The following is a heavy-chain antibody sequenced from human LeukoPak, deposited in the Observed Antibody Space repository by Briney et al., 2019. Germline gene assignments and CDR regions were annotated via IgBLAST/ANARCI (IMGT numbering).Heavy chain of an antibody. Sequence: SETLSLACGVSGGSISGSYWWSWVRQPPGKGLEWIGEIYHSGSTNYNPSLKSRVTISVDTSKNQFSLKLSSVTAADTAVYYCAGGMLGTFDYWGQGTLVTVSS. CDR3: AGGMLGTFDY. D-gene: IGHD1-1*01. CDR1: GGSISGSYW. V-gene: IGHV4-4*02. J-gene: IGHJ4*02. CDR2: IYHSGST.